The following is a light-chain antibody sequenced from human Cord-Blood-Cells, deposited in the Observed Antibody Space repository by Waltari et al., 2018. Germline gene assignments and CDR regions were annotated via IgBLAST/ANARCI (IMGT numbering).Light chain of an antibody. Sequence: EIVLTQSPGTLSLSPGERATLSCRASQSVSSSYLAWYQQKPGQAPRLLIYGASSRAPGIPDRFSGSGSGTDFTLTISRLEPEDFAVYYCQQYGSSLFTFGPVTKVDIK. J-gene: IGKJ3*01. CDR1: QSVSSSY. V-gene: IGKV3-20*01. CDR3: QQYGSSLFT. CDR2: GAS.